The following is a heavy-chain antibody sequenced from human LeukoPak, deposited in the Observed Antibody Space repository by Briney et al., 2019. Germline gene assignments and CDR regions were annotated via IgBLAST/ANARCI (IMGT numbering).Heavy chain of an antibody. D-gene: IGHD2-8*01. Sequence: SETLSLTCTVSGGSISSSSYYWGWIRQPPGKGLEWIGSVYYSGSTYYNPSLKSRVTISVDTSRNQFSLKLSSVTAADTAVYYCARDPGHAAFTNIDYWGQGTLVTVSS. CDR3: ARDPGHAAFTNIDY. J-gene: IGHJ4*02. V-gene: IGHV4-39*07. CDR1: GGSISSSSYY. CDR2: VYYSGST.